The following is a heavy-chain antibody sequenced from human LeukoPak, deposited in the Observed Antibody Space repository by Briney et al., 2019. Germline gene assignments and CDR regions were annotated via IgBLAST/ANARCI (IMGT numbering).Heavy chain of an antibody. D-gene: IGHD1-26*01. Sequence: PSQTLSLTCTVSGGSISSGVYYWSWIREHPGKGLEWIGYIYYSGSTYYNPSLKSRVTISVDTSKNQFSLKLSSVAAADTAVYYCARAFRWELQYYFDYWGQGTLVTVSS. V-gene: IGHV4-31*03. J-gene: IGHJ4*02. CDR2: IYYSGST. CDR3: ARAFRWELQYYFDY. CDR1: GGSISSGVYY.